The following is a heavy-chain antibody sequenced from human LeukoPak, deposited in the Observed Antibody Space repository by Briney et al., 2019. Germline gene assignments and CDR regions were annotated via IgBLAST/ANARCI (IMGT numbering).Heavy chain of an antibody. CDR1: GFTLSSYE. J-gene: IGHJ4*02. CDR3: ARDPRSSGYFDY. Sequence: PGGSLRLSCAASGFTLSSYEMNWLRQAPGKGLEWVSYISSSGSTIYYADSVKGRFTISRDNAKSSLYLQMNSLRAEDTAVYYCARDPRSSGYFDYWGQGTLVTVSS. D-gene: IGHD6-6*01. V-gene: IGHV3-48*03. CDR2: ISSSGSTI.